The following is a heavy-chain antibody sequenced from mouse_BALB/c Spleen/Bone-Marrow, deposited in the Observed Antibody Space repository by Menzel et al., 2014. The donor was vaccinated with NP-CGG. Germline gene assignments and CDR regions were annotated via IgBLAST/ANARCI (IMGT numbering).Heavy chain of an antibody. Sequence: VQLQQSGAALVRPGASVNLSCRASGFTFTTYWIHWVKQRPGQGLERIGEINPNNGRTNYNERFKTKATLTVDKSSSTAYMQLSSLTSEDSAVYYCARGGRAMAFWGQGTSVTVSS. CDR2: INPNNGRT. CDR1: GFTFTTYW. J-gene: IGHJ4*01. D-gene: IGHD3-3*01. V-gene: IGHV1S81*02. CDR3: ARGGRAMAF.